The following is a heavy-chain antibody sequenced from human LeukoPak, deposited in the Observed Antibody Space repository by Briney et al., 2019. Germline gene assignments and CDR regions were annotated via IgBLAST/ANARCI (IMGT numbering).Heavy chain of an antibody. V-gene: IGHV1-2*02. CDR3: ARRRYYGSGNYGMDV. J-gene: IGHJ6*02. CDR2: INPNSGGT. CDR1: GYTFTGYY. D-gene: IGHD3-10*01. Sequence: ASVKVSCKASGYTFTGYYMHWVRQAPGQGLEWMGWINPNSGGTNYQGRVTMTRDTSISTAYMELSRLRSDDTAVYYCARRRYYGSGNYGMDVWGQGTTVTVSS.